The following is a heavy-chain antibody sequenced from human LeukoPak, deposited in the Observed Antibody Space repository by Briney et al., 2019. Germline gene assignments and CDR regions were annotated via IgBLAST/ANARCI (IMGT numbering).Heavy chain of an antibody. Sequence: PSETLSLTCAVYGGSFSGYYWSWIRQPAGKGLEWIGRIYTSGSTNYNPSLKSRVTMSVDTSKNQFSLKLSSVTAADTAVYYCARQGNRSAWYFDLWGRGTLVTVSS. CDR1: GGSFSGYY. V-gene: IGHV4-59*10. D-gene: IGHD2/OR15-2a*01. J-gene: IGHJ2*01. CDR2: IYTSGST. CDR3: ARQGNRSAWYFDL.